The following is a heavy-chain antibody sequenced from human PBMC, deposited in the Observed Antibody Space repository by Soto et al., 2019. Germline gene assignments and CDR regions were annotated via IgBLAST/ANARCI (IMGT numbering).Heavy chain of an antibody. CDR1: GFTFSNHW. CDR3: ARDLSQYSSGWYDY. J-gene: IGHJ4*02. D-gene: IGHD6-19*01. Sequence: GGSLRLSCAGSGFTFSNHWMNWVRQAPGKGLEWVANIKADGSEKYYVDSVKGRFTISRDNAKNSLYLQMNSLRAEDTAVYYCARDLSQYSSGWYDYWGQGTLVTVSS. CDR2: IKADGSEK. V-gene: IGHV3-7*01.